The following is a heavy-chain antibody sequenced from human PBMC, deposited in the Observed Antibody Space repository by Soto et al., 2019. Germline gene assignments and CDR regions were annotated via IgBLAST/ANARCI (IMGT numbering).Heavy chain of an antibody. V-gene: IGHV3-74*01. CDR2: IKSDGSYT. Sequence: EVQLVESGGGLVQPGGSLRLSCAASGFTFNTYWMQWVRQAPGKGLVWVSRIKSDGSYTNYADSVKGRFTISRDNAKNTLFLQMNSLGAEDTAVYYCATGGSGYFKYWGQGTLVTVSS. D-gene: IGHD3-22*01. CDR3: ATGGSGYFKY. CDR1: GFTFNTYW. J-gene: IGHJ4*02.